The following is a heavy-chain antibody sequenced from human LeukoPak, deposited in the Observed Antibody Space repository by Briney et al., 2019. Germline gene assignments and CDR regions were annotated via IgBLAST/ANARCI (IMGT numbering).Heavy chain of an antibody. CDR3: ATDSGLSAVRGVRDYYYGMDV. CDR2: FDPEDGET. CDR1: GYTLTELS. Sequence: ASVKVSCKVSGYTLTELSMHWVRQAPGKGLEWMGGFDPEDGETIYAQKFQGRVTMTEDTSTDTAYMELSSLRSEDTAVYYCATDSGLSAVRGVRDYYYGMDVWGQGTTVTVSS. V-gene: IGHV1-24*01. D-gene: IGHD3-10*01. J-gene: IGHJ6*02.